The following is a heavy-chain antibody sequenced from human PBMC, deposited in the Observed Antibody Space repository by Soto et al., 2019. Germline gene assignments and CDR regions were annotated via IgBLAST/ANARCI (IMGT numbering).Heavy chain of an antibody. D-gene: IGHD1-26*01. V-gene: IGHV1-18*01. CDR3: ARDLGGSYYAPVDY. J-gene: IGHJ4*02. CDR2: ISAYNGNT. Sequence: QVQLVQSGAEVKKPGASVKVSCKASGYTFTSYGISWVRQAPGQGLEWMGWISAYNGNTKYAQKLQGRVTTTTDTSTSTAYMERRSLKSDDTAVYYCARDLGGSYYAPVDYWGQGTLGTVSS. CDR1: GYTFTSYG.